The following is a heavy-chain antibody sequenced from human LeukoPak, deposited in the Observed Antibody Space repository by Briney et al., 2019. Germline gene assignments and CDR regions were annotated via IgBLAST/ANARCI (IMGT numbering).Heavy chain of an antibody. J-gene: IGHJ5*02. V-gene: IGHV2-5*02. CDR2: INWDDQK. CDR3: AHRRDSSGYQYRYWFAP. CDR1: VFSLTTSGVG. Sequence: SGPTLVKPTQTLTLTCTFSVFSLTTSGVGVGWIRQPPGKALEWLALINWDDQKVYSPSLQSRLSITKDTSKNQVVLTMTNVDPVDTATYYCAHRRDSSGYQYRYWFAPWGQGTLVTVSS. D-gene: IGHD3-22*01.